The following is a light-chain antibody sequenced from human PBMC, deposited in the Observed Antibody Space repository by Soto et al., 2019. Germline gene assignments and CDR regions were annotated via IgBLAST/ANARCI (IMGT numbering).Light chain of an antibody. CDR2: EVR. J-gene: IGLJ1*01. V-gene: IGLV2-14*01. CDR3: GSWDSSLSAYV. Sequence: QSVLTQPASVSGSAGQSITISCSGTMRDVGAYNLVSWYQQHPGTAPKLIIYEVRNRPSGISSRFSGSRSGNTASLTISGLQSEDEADYYCGSWDSSLSAYVFGTGTKVTVL. CDR1: MRDVGAYNL.